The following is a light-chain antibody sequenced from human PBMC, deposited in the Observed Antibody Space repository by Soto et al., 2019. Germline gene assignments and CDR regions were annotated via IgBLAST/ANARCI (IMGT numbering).Light chain of an antibody. J-gene: IGKJ3*01. CDR3: QQYGSSRFT. V-gene: IGKV3-20*01. CDR1: QSISSSY. CDR2: GAS. Sequence: IVLTQSPGPLSLSPGERATLSCRASQSISSSYLAWYQQKPGQAPRLLVYGASSRATGIPDRFSGSGSGTDFTLTISRLEPEEFAVYYCQQYGSSRFTFGPGTKVDIK.